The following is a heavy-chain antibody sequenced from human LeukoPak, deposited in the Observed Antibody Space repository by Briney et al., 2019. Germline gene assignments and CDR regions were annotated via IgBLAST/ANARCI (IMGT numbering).Heavy chain of an antibody. Sequence: GGSLRLSCAASGFTFSSYAMSWVRQAPGKGLEWISAISGSGGSTYYADSVKGRFTISRDNSKNTLYLQMNSLRAEDTAVYYCAKGRDGYSHFDYWGQGTLVTVSS. D-gene: IGHD5-24*01. CDR2: ISGSGGST. V-gene: IGHV3-23*01. CDR3: AKGRDGYSHFDY. CDR1: GFTFSSYA. J-gene: IGHJ4*02.